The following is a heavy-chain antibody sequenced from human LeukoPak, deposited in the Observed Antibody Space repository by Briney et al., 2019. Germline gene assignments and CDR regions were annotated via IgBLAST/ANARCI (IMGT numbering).Heavy chain of an antibody. V-gene: IGHV4-39*07. Sequence: SETLSLTCTVSGGSISSSSYYWGWIRQPPGKGLEWIGSIYYSGSTNYNPSLKSRVTISVDTSKNQFSLKLSSVTAADTAVYYCARMGYCSSTSCSIDYWGQGTLVTVSS. J-gene: IGHJ4*02. D-gene: IGHD2-2*01. CDR1: GGSISSSSYY. CDR2: IYYSGST. CDR3: ARMGYCSSTSCSIDY.